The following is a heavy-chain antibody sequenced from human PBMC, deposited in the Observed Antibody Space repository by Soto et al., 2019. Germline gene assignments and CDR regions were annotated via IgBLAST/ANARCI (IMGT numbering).Heavy chain of an antibody. CDR2: ISATGGST. D-gene: IGHD1-26*01. V-gene: IGHV3-23*01. Sequence: EVQLLESGGDLVQPGGSLRLSCAASGFTFGIYAMTWVRQAQGKGLAWVSTISATGGSTFYADSVKGRFTISRDNSKNTLYLQMNSLRAEDTAIYYCSKDLSIYYYFDFWRQGTLVTVSS. CDR1: GFTFGIYA. J-gene: IGHJ4*02. CDR3: SKDLSIYYYFDF.